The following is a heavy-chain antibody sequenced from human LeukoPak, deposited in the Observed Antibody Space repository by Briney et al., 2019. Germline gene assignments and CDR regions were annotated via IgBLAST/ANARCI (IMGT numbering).Heavy chain of an antibody. V-gene: IGHV5-51*01. D-gene: IGHD5-18*01. J-gene: IGHJ4*02. Sequence: GESLKISCKGSGYSFTTYWIAGVRHMPGKGLEWMGIIYPGDSDTRYSPPFQGQVTISADKSISTAYLQWNSLKASDTAMYYCARRHKRGAYSYGVDYWGQGTLVTVSS. CDR1: GYSFTTYW. CDR3: ARRHKRGAYSYGVDY. CDR2: IYPGDSDT.